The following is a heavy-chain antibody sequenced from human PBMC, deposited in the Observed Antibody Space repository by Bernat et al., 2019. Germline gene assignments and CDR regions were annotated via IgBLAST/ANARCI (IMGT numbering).Heavy chain of an antibody. J-gene: IGHJ4*02. CDR1: GFSFSTYP. CDR2: ISSRGAYI. CDR3: ARGSGNYGSYYFDY. V-gene: IGHV3-21*01. D-gene: IGHD3-10*01. Sequence: EVQLMESGGGLVKPGGSLRLSCAASGFSFSTYPMGWVRQAPGKGLEWVSSISSRGAYIYYAESMKGRFTISRDNAKNSLYLQMNSLRAEDTALFYCARGSGNYGSYYFDYWGQGSLVTVSS.